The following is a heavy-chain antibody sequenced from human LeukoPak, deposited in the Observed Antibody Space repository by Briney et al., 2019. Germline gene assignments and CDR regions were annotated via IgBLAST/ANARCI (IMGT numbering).Heavy chain of an antibody. D-gene: IGHD6-19*01. CDR1: GFTFTNSA. V-gene: IGHV3-23*01. J-gene: IGHJ4*02. CDR3: AKSLAVPGSPDY. Sequence: PGGSLRLSCAASGFTFTNSAMTWVRQPPGKGLEWVSTVSGSGGNTYYADSVKGRFTIARDNSENTPYLQMNSLRAQDTAVYYCAKSLAVPGSPDYWGQGTLVTVSS. CDR2: VSGSGGNT.